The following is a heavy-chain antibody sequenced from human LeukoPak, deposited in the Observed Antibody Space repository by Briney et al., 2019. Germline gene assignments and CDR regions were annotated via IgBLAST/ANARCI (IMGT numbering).Heavy chain of an antibody. CDR2: IWFDGSNK. CDR1: GFTFNNYG. Sequence: GGSLRLSCVASGFTFNNYGMHWIRQAPGKGLEWVAVIWFDGSNKYYADSVKGRFTISRDNSKNTLFLQIDSLRAEDTAVYYCARDRGRLGYFDYWGQGTLVTASS. D-gene: IGHD1-26*01. J-gene: IGHJ4*02. CDR3: ARDRGRLGYFDY. V-gene: IGHV3-33*01.